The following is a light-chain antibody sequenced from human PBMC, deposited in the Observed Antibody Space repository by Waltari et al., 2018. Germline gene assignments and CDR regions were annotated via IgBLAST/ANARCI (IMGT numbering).Light chain of an antibody. CDR3: CSYAGSSIWV. J-gene: IGLJ3*02. V-gene: IGLV2-23*01. Sequence: YQQHPGKAPKLMIDEDRKRPSGVSNRFSGSKAGNTASLTISGLQAEDEANYYGCSYAGSSIWVFGGGTELTVL. CDR2: EDR.